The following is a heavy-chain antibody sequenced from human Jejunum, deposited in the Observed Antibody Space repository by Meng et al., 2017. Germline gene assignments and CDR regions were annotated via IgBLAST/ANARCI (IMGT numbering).Heavy chain of an antibody. V-gene: IGHV4-31*01. CDR2: IYYCGST. CDR1: GASISSGNIY. Sequence: LHLQASGTGLVKPSQTLSPHCTVSGASISSGNIYWTWISEHAGKGLEWIGYIYYCGSTYYNPSLQSLVTISIDMSENQFSLKLTSVTAADTAVYYCGRVNWTSSYWYFDLWGRGTLVTVSS. D-gene: IGHD1-1*01. CDR3: GRVNWTSSYWYFDL. J-gene: IGHJ2*01.